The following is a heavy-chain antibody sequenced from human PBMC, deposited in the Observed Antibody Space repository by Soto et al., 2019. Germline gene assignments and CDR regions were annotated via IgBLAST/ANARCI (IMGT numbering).Heavy chain of an antibody. V-gene: IGHV3-30*18. CDR2: ISYDGSNK. CDR3: AKGFHGDYFDY. CDR1: GFTFSSYG. J-gene: IGHJ4*02. D-gene: IGHD4-17*01. Sequence: QVQLVESGGGVVQPGRSLRLSCAASGFTFSSYGMHWVRQAPGKGLEWVAVISYDGSNKYYADSVKGRFTISRDNSKNTLYLQMNSLRAEDTAVYYCAKGFHGDYFDYWGQGTLVTVSS.